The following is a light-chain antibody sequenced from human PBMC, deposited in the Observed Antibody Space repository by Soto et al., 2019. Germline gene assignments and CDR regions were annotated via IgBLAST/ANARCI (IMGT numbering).Light chain of an antibody. V-gene: IGKV1-9*01. CDR2: AAS. CDR3: QQLNSYPRT. CDR1: QGISSY. J-gene: IGKJ1*01. Sequence: DIQLTQSPSFLSASVGDRVTITCRASQGISSYLAWYQQKAGKAPKLLIYAASTLQSGVPSRFIGSGSGTEFTLTISSLQPEDFATYYCQQLNSYPRTFGQGTKVEIK.